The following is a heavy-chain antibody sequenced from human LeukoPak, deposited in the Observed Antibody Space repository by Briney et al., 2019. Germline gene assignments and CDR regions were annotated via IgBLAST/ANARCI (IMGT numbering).Heavy chain of an antibody. Sequence: SETLSLTCAVYGGSFSGYYWSWLRQPPGKGLEWIGEINHSGSTNYNPSLKSRVTISVDTSKNQFSLKLSSVTAADTAVYYCARGTRGGSGSLVFDYWGQGTLVTVSS. V-gene: IGHV4-34*01. CDR1: GGSFSGYY. CDR3: ARGTRGGSGSLVFDY. CDR2: INHSGST. J-gene: IGHJ4*02. D-gene: IGHD3-10*01.